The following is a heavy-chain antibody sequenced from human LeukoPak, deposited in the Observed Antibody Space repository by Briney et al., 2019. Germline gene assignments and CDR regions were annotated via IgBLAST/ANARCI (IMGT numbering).Heavy chain of an antibody. CDR1: GFTFSSYW. D-gene: IGHD2-2*03. Sequence: GGSLRLSCAASGFTFSSYWMSWVRQDPGKGLEWVAKIKRDGSEKQYVDSVKGRFTISRDNVKNSLYLEMNSLRAEDTAVYYCARDRDGSTLGLFDFWGQGTLVTVSS. CDR3: ARDRDGSTLGLFDF. J-gene: IGHJ4*02. CDR2: IKRDGSEK. V-gene: IGHV3-7*01.